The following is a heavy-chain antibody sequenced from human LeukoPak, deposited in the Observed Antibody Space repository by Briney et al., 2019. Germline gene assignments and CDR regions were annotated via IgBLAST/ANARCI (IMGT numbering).Heavy chain of an antibody. D-gene: IGHD2-15*01. Sequence: GGSLRLSCAASGFTFSSYWMHWVRQAPGKGLVWVSRINSDGSSTIYADSVKGRFTISRDNAENTLYLQMNSLRAEDTAVYYCARDYGRRIVVYDYWGQGTLVTVSS. CDR1: GFTFSSYW. J-gene: IGHJ4*02. CDR2: INSDGSST. V-gene: IGHV3-74*01. CDR3: ARDYGRRIVVYDY.